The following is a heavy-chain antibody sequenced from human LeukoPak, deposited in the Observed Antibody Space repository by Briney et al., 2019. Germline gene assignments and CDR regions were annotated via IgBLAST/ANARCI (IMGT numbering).Heavy chain of an antibody. CDR3: ARDRRDGYNSFYYFDY. Sequence: SETLSLTCAVYGGSFSGYYWSWIRQPPGKGLEWIGEINHSGSTNYNPSLKSRVTISVDTSKNQFSLKLNSVTAADTAVYYCARDRRDGYNSFYYFDYWGQGTLVTVSS. CDR2: INHSGST. D-gene: IGHD5-24*01. CDR1: GGSFSGYY. V-gene: IGHV4-34*01. J-gene: IGHJ4*02.